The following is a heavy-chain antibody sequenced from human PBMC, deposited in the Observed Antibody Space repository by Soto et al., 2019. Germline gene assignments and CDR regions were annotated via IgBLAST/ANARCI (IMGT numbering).Heavy chain of an antibody. J-gene: IGHJ6*02. V-gene: IGHV3-33*01. Sequence: GGALRGSCAASGVTVTSYSMHWVRQAPGKGLVWVAVIWYEGSNKYYADSVKGRFTISRDNSKNTLYLQMNSLRAEDTAVYYCARQHRDILTGLRWNGMDVWGQGTTVTV. D-gene: IGHD3-9*01. CDR2: IWYEGSNK. CDR1: GVTVTSYS. CDR3: ARQHRDILTGLRWNGMDV.